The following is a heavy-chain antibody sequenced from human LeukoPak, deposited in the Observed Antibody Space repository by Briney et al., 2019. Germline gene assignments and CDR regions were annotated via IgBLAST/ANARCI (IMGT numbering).Heavy chain of an antibody. V-gene: IGHV3-7*04. CDR1: GFTFSSYW. CDR2: IKEDGSDK. CDR3: ARGRRALGYFDY. Sequence: GGSLRLSCAASGFTFSSYWMAWVRQAPGKGLEWVADIKEDGSDKNYVVSMKGRFTISRDNAKNSLYLQMNSLRAEDTAVYYCARGRRALGYFDYWGQGTLVTVSS. D-gene: IGHD7-27*01. J-gene: IGHJ4*02.